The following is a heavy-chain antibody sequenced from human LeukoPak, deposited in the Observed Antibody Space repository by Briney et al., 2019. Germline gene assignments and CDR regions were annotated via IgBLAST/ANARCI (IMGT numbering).Heavy chain of an antibody. CDR3: ARDNYYGSGSPIYYFDY. CDR1: GFTFSSYW. Sequence: PGGSLGLSCAASGFTFSSYWMSWVRQAPGKGLEWVANIKQDGSEKYYVDSVKGRFTISRDNAKNSLYLQMNSLRAEDTAVYYCARDNYYGSGSPIYYFDYWGQGTLVTVSS. V-gene: IGHV3-7*01. CDR2: IKQDGSEK. J-gene: IGHJ4*02. D-gene: IGHD3-10*01.